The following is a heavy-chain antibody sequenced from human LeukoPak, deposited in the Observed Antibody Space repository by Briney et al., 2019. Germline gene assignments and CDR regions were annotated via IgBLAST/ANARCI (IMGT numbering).Heavy chain of an antibody. D-gene: IGHD1-1*01. CDR1: GFTFSDYY. Sequence: GGSLRLSCAASGFTFSDYYMTWIRQAPGKGLEWLSYIGRSGTDIYYADSVKGRFTIARDNAKNTLYLQMNSLRAEDTAVYYCARDRKQNEYWGKGTTVTVSS. V-gene: IGHV3-11*01. J-gene: IGHJ6*04. CDR3: ARDRKQNEY. CDR2: IGRSGTDI.